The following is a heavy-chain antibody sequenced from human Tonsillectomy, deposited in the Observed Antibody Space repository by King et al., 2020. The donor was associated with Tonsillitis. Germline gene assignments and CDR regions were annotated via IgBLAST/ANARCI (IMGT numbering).Heavy chain of an antibody. CDR2: SSIYNGNT. J-gene: IGHJ5*02. Sequence: QLVQSGAEVKKPGASVKVSCKGSDYTFSSFGITWVRQAPGQGLEWMGWSSIYNGNTTYVKKFQGRVTKTTDPPTSTAYMELRSLGSDDTAVYYCAEVLGYCSSSSCYYWFDTWGQGTLVTVSS. CDR1: DYTFSSFG. V-gene: IGHV1-18*01. D-gene: IGHD2-2*01. CDR3: AEVLGYCSSSSCYYWFDT.